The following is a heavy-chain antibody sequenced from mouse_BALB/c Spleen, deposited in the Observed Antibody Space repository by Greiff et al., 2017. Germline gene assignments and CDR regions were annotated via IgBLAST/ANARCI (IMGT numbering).Heavy chain of an antibody. CDR1: GYTFTDYN. V-gene: IGHV1S29*02. CDR2: IYPYNGGT. Sequence: EVQGVESGPELVKPGASVKISCKASGYTFTDYNMHWVKQSHGKSLEWIGYIYPYNGGTGYNQKFKSKATLTVDNSSSTAYMELRSLTSEDSAVYYCARGGGKHYYAMDYWGQGTSVTVSS. J-gene: IGHJ4*01. D-gene: IGHD2-1*01. CDR3: ARGGGKHYYAMDY.